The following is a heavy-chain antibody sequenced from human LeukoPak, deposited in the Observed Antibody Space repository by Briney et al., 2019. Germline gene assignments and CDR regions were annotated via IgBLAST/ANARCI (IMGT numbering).Heavy chain of an antibody. CDR1: GFTFSDYS. CDR2: ISYDGSNK. V-gene: IGHV3-30*03. J-gene: IGHJ6*02. CDR3: ARGEGYSSGKRGMDV. Sequence: PGGSLRLSCAASGFTFSDYSMNWVRQAPGKGLEWVAVISYDGSNKYYADSVKGRFTISRDNSKNTLYLQMNSLRAEDTAVYYCARGEGYSSGKRGMDVWGQGTTVTVSS. D-gene: IGHD6-19*01.